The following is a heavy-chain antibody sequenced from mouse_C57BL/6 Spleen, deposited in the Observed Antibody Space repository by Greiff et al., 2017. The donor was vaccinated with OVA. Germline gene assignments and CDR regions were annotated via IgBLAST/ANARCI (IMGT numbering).Heavy chain of an antibody. CDR3: ARKLGDYYAMDY. J-gene: IGHJ4*01. CDR2: IYPGDGDT. V-gene: IGHV1-80*01. CDR1: GYAFSSYW. D-gene: IGHD4-1*01. Sequence: QVQLKQSGAELVKPGASVKISCKASGYAFSSYWMNWVKQRPGKGLEWIGQIYPGDGDTNYNGKFKGKATLTADKSSSTAYMQLSSLTSEDSAVYFCARKLGDYYAMDYWGQGTSVTVSS.